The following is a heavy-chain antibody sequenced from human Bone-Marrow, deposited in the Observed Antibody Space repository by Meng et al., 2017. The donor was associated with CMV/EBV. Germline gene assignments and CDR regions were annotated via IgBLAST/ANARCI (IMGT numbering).Heavy chain of an antibody. CDR1: GFTFSNAW. D-gene: IGHD6-19*01. V-gene: IGHV3-15*05. Sequence: GEYLKISCAASGFTFSNAWMSWVRQAPGKGLEWVGRIKSKTDGGTTDYAAPVKGRFTISRDNAKNSLYLQMNSLRAEDTAVYYCAVAVAGNWGQGTLVTVSS. CDR2: IKSKTDGGTT. CDR3: AVAVAGN. J-gene: IGHJ4*02.